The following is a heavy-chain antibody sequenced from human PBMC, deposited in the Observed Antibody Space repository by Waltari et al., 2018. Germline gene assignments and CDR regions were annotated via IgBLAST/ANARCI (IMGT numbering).Heavy chain of an antibody. CDR1: GFPVVRKH. D-gene: IGHD2-15*01. V-gene: IGHV3-53*01. Sequence: EVQLVESGGGSIQPGGSMSLSCSASGFPVVRKHLHLVGQAPGKGVEGVAVIYSGCSTYYADSVTGRFTISRENAKNTLYLQMNSLRAEATAVYYCASSGDSRYWYFDLWGRGTLVTVSS. CDR3: ASSGDSRYWYFDL. CDR2: IYSGCST. J-gene: IGHJ2*01.